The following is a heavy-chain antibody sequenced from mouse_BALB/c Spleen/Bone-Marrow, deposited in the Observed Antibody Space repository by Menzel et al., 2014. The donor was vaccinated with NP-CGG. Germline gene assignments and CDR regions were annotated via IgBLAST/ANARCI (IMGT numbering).Heavy chain of an antibody. CDR3: ARDHYGNYGGSFFAY. CDR1: GFSLTSYG. CDR2: IWAGGST. V-gene: IGHV2-9*02. J-gene: IGHJ3*01. Sequence: VKLVESGPGLVAPPQSLSITCTVSGFSLTSYGVHWVRQPPGKGLEWLGVIWAGGSTNYNSALMSRLSISKDNSKSQVFLKMNSLQTDDTAMYYCARDHYGNYGGSFFAYWGQGTLVTVSA. D-gene: IGHD2-1*01.